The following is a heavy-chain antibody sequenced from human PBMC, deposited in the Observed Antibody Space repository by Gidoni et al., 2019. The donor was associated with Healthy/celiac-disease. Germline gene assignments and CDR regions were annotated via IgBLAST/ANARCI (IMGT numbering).Heavy chain of an antibody. D-gene: IGHD2-15*01. CDR1: GFTFSSYA. V-gene: IGHV3-23*01. Sequence: EVQLLESGGGLVQPGGSLRLSCAASGFTFSSYAMSWVRQAPGKGLEWVSAISGSGGSTYYADSVKGRFTISRDNSKNTLYLQMNSLRAEDTAVYYCAKHSTYRYCSGGSCPDAFDIWGQGTMVTVSS. CDR2: ISGSGGST. CDR3: AKHSTYRYCSGGSCPDAFDI. J-gene: IGHJ3*02.